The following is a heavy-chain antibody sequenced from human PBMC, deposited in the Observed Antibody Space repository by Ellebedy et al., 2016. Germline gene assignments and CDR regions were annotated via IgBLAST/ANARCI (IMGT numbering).Heavy chain of an antibody. D-gene: IGHD6-6*01. V-gene: IGHV4-59*08. CDR3: ARRYSSSTDNWYFDL. Sequence: SETLSLTCTVSGGSISSYYWSWIRQPPGEGLEWIGYIYYSGSTNYNPSLKSRVTISVDTSKNQFSLKLSSVTATDTAVYYCARRYSSSTDNWYFDLWGRGTLVTVSS. CDR1: GGSISSYY. J-gene: IGHJ2*01. CDR2: IYYSGST.